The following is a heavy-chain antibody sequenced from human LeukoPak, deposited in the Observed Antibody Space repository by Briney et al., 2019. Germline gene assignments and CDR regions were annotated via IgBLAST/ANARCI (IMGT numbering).Heavy chain of an antibody. CDR2: INHSGST. V-gene: IGHV4-34*01. CDR1: GGSFSGYY. Sequence: SETLSLTCAVYGGSFSGYYWSWIRQPPGKGLEWIGEINHSGSTNYNPSLKSRVTISVDTSKNQFSLKLSSVTAADTAVYYCARHQAEYSSPYYFDYWGREPWSPSPQ. D-gene: IGHD6-6*01. CDR3: ARHQAEYSSPYYFDY. J-gene: IGHJ4*02.